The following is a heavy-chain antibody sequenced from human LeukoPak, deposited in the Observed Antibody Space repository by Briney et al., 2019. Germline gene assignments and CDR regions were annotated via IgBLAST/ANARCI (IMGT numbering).Heavy chain of an antibody. CDR2: IRYDGSNK. CDR1: GFIFNSYG. V-gene: IGHV3-30*02. CDR3: ATLPYYYDSSGSYYFDY. Sequence: GGSLRLSCAASGFIFNSYGMHWVRQAPGKGLEWVAFIRYDGSNKYYADPVKGRFTISRDNYKNTLYLQMNSLRVEDTAVYYCATLPYYYDSSGSYYFDYWGQGTLVTVSS. D-gene: IGHD3-22*01. J-gene: IGHJ4*02.